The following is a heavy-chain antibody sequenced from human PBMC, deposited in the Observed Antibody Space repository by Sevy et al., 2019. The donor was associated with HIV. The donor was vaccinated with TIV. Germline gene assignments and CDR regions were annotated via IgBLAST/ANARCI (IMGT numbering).Heavy chain of an antibody. CDR3: ARKMELLVPDY. V-gene: IGHV3-21*01. J-gene: IGHJ4*02. Sequence: GGSLRLSCTASGFIFSNYNMNWSRKAQGKGLEWVSYIRSSSNDIYYADSVKGRFTISRDNAKNSLYLQMNSLRAEDTAVYYCARKMELLVPDYWGQGTLVTVSS. CDR2: IRSSSNDI. CDR1: GFIFSNYN. D-gene: IGHD2-21*02.